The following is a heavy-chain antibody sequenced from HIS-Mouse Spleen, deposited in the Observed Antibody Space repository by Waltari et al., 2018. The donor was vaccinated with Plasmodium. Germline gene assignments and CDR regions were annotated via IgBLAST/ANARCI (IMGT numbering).Heavy chain of an antibody. CDR1: GFTFSSYD. D-gene: IGHD6-6*01. CDR2: IGTAGDK. J-gene: IGHJ4*02. CDR3: ARGPTYSSSYYLDY. V-gene: IGHV3-13*01. Sequence: EVQLVESGGGLVQPGGSLRLSCAASGFTFSSYDMHWVRQATGKGLEWFSAIGTAGDKYYPGSVKGRFTISRENAKNSLYLQMNSLRAGDTAVYYCARGPTYSSSYYLDYWGQGTLVTVSS.